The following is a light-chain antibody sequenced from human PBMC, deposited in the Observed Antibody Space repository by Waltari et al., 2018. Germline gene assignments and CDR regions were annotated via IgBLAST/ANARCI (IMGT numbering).Light chain of an antibody. V-gene: IGLV8-61*01. CDR1: SGSVSTSYY. Sequence: QTVVTQEPSFSVSPGGTVTLTCGLSSGSVSTSYYPSWYQQTPGRPPRTLIYNTNSRSSGVPDRFSGSILGKKAALTITGAQADDESDYYCVLYMTSGISVFGGGTKLTVL. J-gene: IGLJ3*02. CDR2: NTN. CDR3: VLYMTSGISV.